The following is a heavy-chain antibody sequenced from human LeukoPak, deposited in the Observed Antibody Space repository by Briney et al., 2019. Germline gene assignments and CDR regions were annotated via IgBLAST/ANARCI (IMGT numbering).Heavy chain of an antibody. J-gene: IGHJ4*02. CDR1: GYTFTGYF. CDR2: INPNSGGT. V-gene: IGHV1-2*02. Sequence: GASVKVSCKASGYTFTGYFMRWVRQAPGQGLEWMGWINPNSGGTNYAQKFQGGVTMTRDTSISTAYMDLSRLRSDDTAVYYCARDERYDSSGYPFDYWGQGTLVTVSS. CDR3: ARDERYDSSGYPFDY. D-gene: IGHD3-22*01.